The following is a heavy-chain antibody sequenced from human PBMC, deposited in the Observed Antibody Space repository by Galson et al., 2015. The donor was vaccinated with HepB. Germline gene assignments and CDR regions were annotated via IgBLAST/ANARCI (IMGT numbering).Heavy chain of an antibody. J-gene: IGHJ4*02. Sequence: SLRLSCAASGFTFSGYAMHWVRQAPGKGLEWVAVISYDGSNKYYADSVKGRFTISRDNSKNTLYLQMNSLRAEDTAVYYCARDSYYDSSGPKQLGYWGQGALVTVSS. CDR1: GFTFSGYA. D-gene: IGHD3-22*01. CDR3: ARDSYYDSSGPKQLGY. V-gene: IGHV3-30-3*01. CDR2: ISYDGSNK.